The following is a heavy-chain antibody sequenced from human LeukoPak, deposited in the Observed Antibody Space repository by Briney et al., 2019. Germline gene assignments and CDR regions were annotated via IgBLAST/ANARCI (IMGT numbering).Heavy chain of an antibody. Sequence: GASVKVSCKASGGTFSSYAISWVRQAPGQGLEWMGGIIPISGTANYAQKFQGRVTITADESTSTAYMELSSLRSEDTAVYYCARDRKSYDFWSGYYGYYYGMDVWGQGTTVTVSS. J-gene: IGHJ6*02. CDR3: ARDRKSYDFWSGYYGYYYGMDV. V-gene: IGHV1-69*01. CDR2: IIPISGTA. D-gene: IGHD3-3*01. CDR1: GGTFSSYA.